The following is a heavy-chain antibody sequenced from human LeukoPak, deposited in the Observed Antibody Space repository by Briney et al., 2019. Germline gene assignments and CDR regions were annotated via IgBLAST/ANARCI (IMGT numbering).Heavy chain of an antibody. V-gene: IGHV4-31*03. D-gene: IGHD3-10*01. Sequence: SQTLSVTCTVSGGSISSNRYYWSWIRQNPGKDLEWIGYIYYKGSTYYNPSLKSRVTISVDTSKNQFSLKLSSVTAADTAVYYCARVPGVTVVRGIIKSFDIWGQGTMVTVSS. J-gene: IGHJ3*02. CDR3: ARVPGVTVVRGIIKSFDI. CDR2: IYYKGST. CDR1: GGSISSNRYY.